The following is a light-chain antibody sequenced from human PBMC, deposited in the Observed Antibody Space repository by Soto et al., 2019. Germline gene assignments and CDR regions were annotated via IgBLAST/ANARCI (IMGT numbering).Light chain of an antibody. CDR3: QVWDSSRDHG. V-gene: IGLV3-21*04. Sequence: SYELTQPPSVSVAPGKTARITCGGNNIGSKSVHWYQQKPGQAPVLVIYYDSDRPSGIPERFSGSNSGNTATLTISRVEAGDEADYYCQVWDSSRDHGFGTGTKLTVL. J-gene: IGLJ1*01. CDR1: NIGSKS. CDR2: YDS.